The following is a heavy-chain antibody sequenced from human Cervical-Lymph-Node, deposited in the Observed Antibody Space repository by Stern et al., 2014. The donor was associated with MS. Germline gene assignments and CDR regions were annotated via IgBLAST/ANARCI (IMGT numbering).Heavy chain of an antibody. J-gene: IGHJ6*02. V-gene: IGHV3-74*02. CDR2: INSDGSRT. CDR1: GFTFSSQW. CDR3: ARSNYGMDV. D-gene: IGHD2-8*01. Sequence: EVQLEESGGGVVQPGGSLRLSCVASGFTFSSQWMHWVRQAPGKGLVWVSRINSDGSRTTYADFVKGRFTISRDNAKKTLYLQMDSLRAEDTAVYYCARSNYGMDVWGQGTTVTVSS.